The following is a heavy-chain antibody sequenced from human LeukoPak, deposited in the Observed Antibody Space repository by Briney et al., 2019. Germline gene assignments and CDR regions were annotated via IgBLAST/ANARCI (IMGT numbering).Heavy chain of an antibody. CDR2: VYPDNSKT. J-gene: IGHJ3*02. Sequence: GESLKISCQGSGYTFNIYWIAWVRQMPDKGLEWMGIVYPDNSKTIYSPSFQGQVTISADKSINTAYLQWSTLKASDTAIYYCTRLSGGSALRNDAFHIWGQGTMVTVSS. V-gene: IGHV5-51*01. CDR3: TRLSGGSALRNDAFHI. CDR1: GYTFNIYW. D-gene: IGHD1-26*01.